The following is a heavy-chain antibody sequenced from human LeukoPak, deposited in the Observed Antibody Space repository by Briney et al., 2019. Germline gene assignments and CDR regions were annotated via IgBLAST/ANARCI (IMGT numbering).Heavy chain of an antibody. V-gene: IGHV3-23*01. J-gene: IGHJ4*02. CDR2: ITGSGDGT. Sequence: PGRSLRLSCAASGFTFSTYAMTWARQAPGKGLEWVSSITGSGDGTSAADSVKGRFTISRDNSKNTLYLQMNSLRAEDTALYYCAKSGLNRFDYWGQGTLVTVSS. CDR3: AKSGLNRFDY. D-gene: IGHD1-26*01. CDR1: GFTFSTYA.